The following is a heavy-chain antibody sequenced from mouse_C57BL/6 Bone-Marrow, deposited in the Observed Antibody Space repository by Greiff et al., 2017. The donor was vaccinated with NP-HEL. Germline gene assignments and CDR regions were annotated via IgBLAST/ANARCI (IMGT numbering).Heavy chain of an antibody. CDR3: ARGHDGYYYYYAMDY. CDR1: GFNIKDYY. Sequence: VQLKESGAELVKPGASVKLSCTASGFNIKDYYMHWVKQRTEQGLEWIGRIDPEDGETKYAPKFQGKATITADTSSNTAYLQLSSLTSEDTAVYYCARGHDGYYYYYAMDYWGQGTSVTVSS. CDR2: IDPEDGET. J-gene: IGHJ4*01. V-gene: IGHV14-2*01. D-gene: IGHD2-3*01.